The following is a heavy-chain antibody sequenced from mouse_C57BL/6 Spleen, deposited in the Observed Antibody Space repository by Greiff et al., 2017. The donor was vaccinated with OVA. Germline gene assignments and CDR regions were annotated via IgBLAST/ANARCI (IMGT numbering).Heavy chain of an antibody. CDR3: ARGDYGSSFAMDY. V-gene: IGHV1-53*01. CDR2: INPSNGGT. Sequence: QVQLQQPGTELVKPGASVKLSCKASGYTFTSYWMHWVKQRPGQGLEWIGNINPSNGGTNYNEQFKSKATRTVDKSSSTAYMQLSSLTSEDSAVYYCARGDYGSSFAMDYWGQGTSVTVSS. J-gene: IGHJ4*01. CDR1: GYTFTSYW. D-gene: IGHD1-1*01.